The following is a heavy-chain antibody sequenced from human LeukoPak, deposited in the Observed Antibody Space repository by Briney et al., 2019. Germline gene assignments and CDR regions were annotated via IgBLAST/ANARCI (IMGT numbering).Heavy chain of an antibody. Sequence: SETLSLTCAVYGGSFSDYYWSWIRQPPGKGLEWIGEINHSGSTNYNPSLKSRVTISVDTSKNQFSLKLSSVTAADTAVYYCARDQINWFDPWGQGTLVTVSS. J-gene: IGHJ5*02. CDR1: GGSFSDYY. D-gene: IGHD2-2*01. CDR2: INHSGST. CDR3: ARDQINWFDP. V-gene: IGHV4-34*01.